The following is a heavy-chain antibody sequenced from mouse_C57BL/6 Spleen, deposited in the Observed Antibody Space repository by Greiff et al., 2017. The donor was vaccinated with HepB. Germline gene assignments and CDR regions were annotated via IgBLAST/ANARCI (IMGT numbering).Heavy chain of an antibody. J-gene: IGHJ1*03. CDR3: ARGIYYGNYGYFDV. CDR1: GYTFTSYW. V-gene: IGHV1-64*01. D-gene: IGHD2-1*01. Sequence: QVQLKESGAELVKPGASVKLSCKASGYTFTSYWMHWVKQRPGQGLEWIGMIHPNSGSTNYNEKFKSKATLTVDKSSSTAYMQLSSLTSEDSAVYYCARGIYYGNYGYFDVWGTGTTVTVSS. CDR2: IHPNSGST.